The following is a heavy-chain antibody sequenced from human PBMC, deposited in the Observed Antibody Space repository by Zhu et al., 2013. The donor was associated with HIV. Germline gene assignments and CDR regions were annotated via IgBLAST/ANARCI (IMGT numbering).Heavy chain of an antibody. J-gene: IGHJ4*02. Sequence: VQLVQSGAEVKKPGASVKVSCKASGYTFTDYYLHWVRQAPGQGLEWMGRILPNTGGTDYAQKFQGRVTMTRDTSNSTAYMELSGLRSDDTALYYCTRGIRTRIFDFWGQGTLVTVSS. CDR2: ILPNTGGT. CDR1: GYTFTDYY. CDR3: TRGIRTRIFDF. V-gene: IGHV1-2*06. D-gene: IGHD2-21*01.